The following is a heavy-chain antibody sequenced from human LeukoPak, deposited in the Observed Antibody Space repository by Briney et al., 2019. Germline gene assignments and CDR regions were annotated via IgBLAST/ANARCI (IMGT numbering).Heavy chain of an antibody. V-gene: IGHV3-7*01. CDR1: GFTFSNFW. Sequence: GGSLRLSCAASGFTFSNFWMSWVRQAPGKGLEWVANIKQDASEKYYVDSVKGRFSISRDNAKNSLYLQMNSLRAEDTAVYYCARDGFCSGGSCSPEMDYWGQGTLVTVSS. J-gene: IGHJ4*02. D-gene: IGHD2-15*01. CDR3: ARDGFCSGGSCSPEMDY. CDR2: IKQDASEK.